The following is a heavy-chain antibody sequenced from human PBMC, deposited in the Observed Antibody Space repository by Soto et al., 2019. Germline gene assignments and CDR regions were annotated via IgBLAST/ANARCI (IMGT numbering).Heavy chain of an antibody. Sequence: PSETLSLTCAVYGGSFSSYYWSWIRQPPGKGLEWIGEINHSGSSNYSPSLKGRLTISVGTSKNQLSLKLTSVTAADSAVYYCARWNYHHYHHSSGNFRTSYYFDSWGQGTLVTVSS. V-gene: IGHV4-34*01. CDR2: INHSGSS. D-gene: IGHD3-22*01. J-gene: IGHJ4*02. CDR3: ARWNYHHYHHSSGNFRTSYYFDS. CDR1: GGSFSSYY.